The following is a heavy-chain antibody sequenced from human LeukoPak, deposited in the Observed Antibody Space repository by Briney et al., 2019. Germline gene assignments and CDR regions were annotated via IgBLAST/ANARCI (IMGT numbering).Heavy chain of an antibody. J-gene: IGHJ4*02. CDR1: GFTFSSYP. D-gene: IGHD3-10*01. V-gene: IGHV3-23*01. Sequence: GESLRLSCAASGFTFSSYPMTWVRQAPGKGLEWVSSISGSGGSTYYADSVKGRFTISRDNSKNTLYLQMNSLRAEDTAVYYCAKDFKSIFALLWFGEPQYYFDYWGQGTLVTVSS. CDR3: AKDFKSIFALLWFGEPQYYFDY. CDR2: ISGSGGST.